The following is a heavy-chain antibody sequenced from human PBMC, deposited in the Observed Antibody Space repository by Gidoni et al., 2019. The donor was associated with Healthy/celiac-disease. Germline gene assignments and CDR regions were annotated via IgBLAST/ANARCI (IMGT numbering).Heavy chain of an antibody. J-gene: IGHJ6*03. CDR1: GFTFSGSA. Sequence: EVQLVESGGGLVQPGGSLKLSCAASGFTFSGSAMHRVRQASGKGLEWVGRIRSKANSYATAYAASVKGRFTISRDDSKNTAYLQMNSLKTEDTAVYYCTRGPSIGYCSGGSSRFYYYYMDVWGKGTTVTVSS. CDR2: IRSKANSYAT. V-gene: IGHV3-73*01. CDR3: TRGPSIGYCSGGSSRFYYYYMDV. D-gene: IGHD2-15*01.